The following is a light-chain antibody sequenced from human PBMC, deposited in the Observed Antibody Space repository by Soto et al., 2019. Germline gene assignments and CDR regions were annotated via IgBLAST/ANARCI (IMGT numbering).Light chain of an antibody. V-gene: IGKV3-20*01. Sequence: EIVLTQSPGTLSLSPGERASLSCRASESVSSSYLAWYQQKPGQAPRLLIYSASSRATGIPYRFSGSGSGTDFTLTIGSLEPEDFAVYYCQQDGSSPLTFGQGTKVDI. CDR3: QQDGSSPLT. CDR1: ESVSSSY. J-gene: IGKJ1*01. CDR2: SAS.